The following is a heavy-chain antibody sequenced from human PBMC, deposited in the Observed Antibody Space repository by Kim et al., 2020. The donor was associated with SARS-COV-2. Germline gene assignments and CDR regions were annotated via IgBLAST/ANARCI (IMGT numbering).Heavy chain of an antibody. CDR2: ISGTGDST. D-gene: IGHD2-2*01. CDR3: AKVLTTYWFFDL. Sequence: GRSLPLSFVSSGYTFSSYGVVWWGGGRGGGVEWVSAISGTGDSTYYADSVKGRFTISRDSSMNTLYLQMSSLRAEDTAVYYCAKVLTTYWFFDLWGRGTLVTVSS. CDR1: GYTFSSYG. J-gene: IGHJ2*01. V-gene: IGHV3-23*01.